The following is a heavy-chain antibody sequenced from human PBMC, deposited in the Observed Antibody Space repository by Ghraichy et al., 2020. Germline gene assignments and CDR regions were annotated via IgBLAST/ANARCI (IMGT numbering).Heavy chain of an antibody. Sequence: GESLNISCVASGFTFSSYAMHWVRQAPGKGLEYVSAISRNGERTYYADSVKGRFTISRDNSKNTLYLQMGGLRTEDMAVYHCARARCSSGTCPGVSHVDYWGRGTRVTVSS. CDR3: ARARCSSGTCPGVSHVDY. CDR2: ISRNGERT. V-gene: IGHV3-64*02. CDR1: GFTFSSYA. J-gene: IGHJ4*02. D-gene: IGHD6-25*01.